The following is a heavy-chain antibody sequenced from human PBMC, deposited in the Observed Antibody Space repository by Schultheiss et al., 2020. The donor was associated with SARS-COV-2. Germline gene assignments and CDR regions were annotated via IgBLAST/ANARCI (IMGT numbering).Heavy chain of an antibody. V-gene: IGHV4-38-2*02. CDR2: IYHSGNT. J-gene: IGHJ4*02. CDR1: GDSISSSYY. Sequence: GSLRLSCAVSGDSISSSYYWGWIRQPPGKGLEWIGNIYHSGNTYYNPSLKSRVTISLDTSKNQFSLRLSFVTAADAAIYYCARDPGGYSYGTDYFDYWGQGTLVTVSS. CDR3: ARDPGGYSYGTDYFDY. D-gene: IGHD5-18*01.